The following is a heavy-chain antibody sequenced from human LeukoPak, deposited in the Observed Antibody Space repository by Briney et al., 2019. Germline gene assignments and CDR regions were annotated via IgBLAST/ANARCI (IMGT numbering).Heavy chain of an antibody. J-gene: IGHJ3*01. CDR2: ISAYNGNT. CDR3: ARSPHRSGAFDV. Sequence: ASVKVSCKASGYTFTSYGISRVRQAPGQGLEWMGWISAYNGNTNYAQKLQGRVTMTTDKSTSTASMELSSLRSDDTAIYYCARSPHRSGAFDVWGQGTMVTVSS. CDR1: GYTFTSYG. D-gene: IGHD6-25*01. V-gene: IGHV1-18*01.